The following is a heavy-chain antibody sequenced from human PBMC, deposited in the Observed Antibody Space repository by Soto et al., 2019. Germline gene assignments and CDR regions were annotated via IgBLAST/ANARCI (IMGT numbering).Heavy chain of an antibody. Sequence: QEQLVESGGGAVQPGRSLRLSCTASGFSFSSYDMHWVRQAPGEGLEWVSAMSFDGSYKHYADSVKGRFTISRDNSENTLHLQMNGLRPEDTAVYFCARGMIRGVVYYGVEVWGQGTTVTVS. D-gene: IGHD3-10*01. V-gene: IGHV3-30*03. J-gene: IGHJ6*02. CDR2: MSFDGSYK. CDR3: ARGMIRGVVYYGVEV. CDR1: GFSFSSYD.